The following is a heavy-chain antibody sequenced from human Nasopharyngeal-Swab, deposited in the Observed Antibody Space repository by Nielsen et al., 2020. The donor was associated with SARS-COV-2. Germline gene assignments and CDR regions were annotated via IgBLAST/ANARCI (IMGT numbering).Heavy chain of an antibody. J-gene: IGHJ4*02. CDR1: GFTLAYV. D-gene: IGHD3-3*02. CDR3: VREAPRDRSIGPVIPHIWCYFDL. CDR2: DGSSQ. V-gene: IGHV3-30*14. Sequence: GESLKISCTAPGFTLAYVMHWVRQAPGQGLEGVGVDGSSQQYADSVRGRFTLSRDSSGNIVYLQMNNLRPDDTAVYYCVREAPRDRSIGPVIPHIWCYFDLWGQGTLVTVSS.